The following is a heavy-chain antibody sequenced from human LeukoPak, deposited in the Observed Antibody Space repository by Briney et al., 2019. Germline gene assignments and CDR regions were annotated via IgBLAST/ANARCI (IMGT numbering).Heavy chain of an antibody. V-gene: IGHV1-2*02. J-gene: IGHJ5*02. CDR2: IHPNTGAT. Sequence: ASVRVSCKSSGHTFTNYYLHWVRQAPGQGLEWLGWIHPNTGATNYAQKFQGRVTVTRDTSISTTYVELSRLTSADTAVYYCASYASGYNWLKVWGQGTLVTVSS. CDR3: ASYASGYNWLKV. D-gene: IGHD2-2*01. CDR1: GHTFTNYY.